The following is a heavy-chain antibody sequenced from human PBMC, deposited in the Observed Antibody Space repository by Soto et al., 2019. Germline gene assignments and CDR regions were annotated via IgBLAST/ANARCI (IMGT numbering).Heavy chain of an antibody. CDR1: GFTFSNYG. J-gene: IGHJ4*02. CDR2: ISNDGNYK. Sequence: GGSLRLSCAASGFTFSNYGMQWVRQAPGKGLEWVAVISNDGNYKHHADSVKGRFTISRDNSKNTLYLQMNSLGAEDTAVYYCATAVSRSWYGAGYCGQGTVVTVSS. D-gene: IGHD6-13*01. V-gene: IGHV3-30*03. CDR3: ATAVSRSWYGAGY.